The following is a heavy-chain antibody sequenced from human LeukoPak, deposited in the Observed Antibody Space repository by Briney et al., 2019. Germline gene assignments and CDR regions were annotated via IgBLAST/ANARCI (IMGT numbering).Heavy chain of an antibody. V-gene: IGHV3-9*01. Sequence: GGSLRLSCAASGFTFDDYAMHWVRQAPGKGLEGVSGISWNSGSIGYADSVKGRFTISRDNAKNSLYLQMNSLSDEDTAVYYCARDLWGIAAAGSPLLYYYYYGMDVWGQGTTVTVSS. J-gene: IGHJ6*02. CDR1: GFTFDDYA. CDR2: ISWNSGSI. D-gene: IGHD6-13*01. CDR3: ARDLWGIAAAGSPLLYYYYYGMDV.